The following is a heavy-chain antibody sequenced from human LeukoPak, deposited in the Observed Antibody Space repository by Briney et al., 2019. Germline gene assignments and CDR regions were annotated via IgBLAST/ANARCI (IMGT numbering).Heavy chain of an antibody. J-gene: IGHJ4*02. CDR2: ISSSSSYI. CDR1: GFTFSSYS. CDR3: ARDTAYYDSSGYGY. Sequence: PGGSLRLSCAASGFTFSSYSMNWVRQAPGKGLEWVSSISSSSSYIYYADSVKGRFTNSRDNAKNSLYLQMNSLRAEDTAVYYCARDTAYYDSSGYGYWGQGTLVTVSS. D-gene: IGHD3-22*01. V-gene: IGHV3-21*01.